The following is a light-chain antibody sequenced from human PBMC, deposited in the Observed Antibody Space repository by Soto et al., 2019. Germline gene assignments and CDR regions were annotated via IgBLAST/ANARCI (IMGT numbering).Light chain of an antibody. CDR1: QSINTY. CDR3: QQSYSTPRT. J-gene: IGKJ4*01. Sequence: DIQMTQSPSSLSASVGDRVTITCRASQSINTYLNWYQQKPGKAPKLLIYGASSLQSGVPSRFSGSGSGTDFPLTISSLQPEDFSTYYCQQSYSTPRTFGGGTKVEIK. V-gene: IGKV1-39*01. CDR2: GAS.